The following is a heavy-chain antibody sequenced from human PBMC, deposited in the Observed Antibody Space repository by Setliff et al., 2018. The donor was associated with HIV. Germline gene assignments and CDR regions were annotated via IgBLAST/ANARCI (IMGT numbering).Heavy chain of an antibody. CDR3: ARNTEMAALNYFYYYMYV. J-gene: IGHJ6*03. D-gene: IGHD5-18*01. V-gene: IGHV1-69*10. Sequence: SVKVCCKASGGNFRSYGISRVRQAPGQGLEWMGGIIPMSGVPKYAQKLQGRGTITADKSTSTAYMELSSLRYEDTAVYYCARNTEMAALNYFYYYMYVWGKGTTVTVSS. CDR2: IIPMSGVP. CDR1: GGNFRSYG.